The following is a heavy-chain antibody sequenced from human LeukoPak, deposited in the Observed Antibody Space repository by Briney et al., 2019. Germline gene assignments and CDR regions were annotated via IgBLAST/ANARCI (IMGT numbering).Heavy chain of an antibody. J-gene: IGHJ6*03. CDR1: GYRFIGYW. Sequence: GESLKISCQTSGYRFIGYWIAWVRQMPGKGLEWMGIIYPSDSDTRYSPSLQGQVTISVDKSISTAYLQWSSLKASDTAMYYCARRSDFGRISGSYYYYYMDVWGKGTTVTVSS. CDR2: IYPSDSDT. CDR3: ARRSDFGRISGSYYYYYMDV. V-gene: IGHV5-51*01. D-gene: IGHD1-26*01.